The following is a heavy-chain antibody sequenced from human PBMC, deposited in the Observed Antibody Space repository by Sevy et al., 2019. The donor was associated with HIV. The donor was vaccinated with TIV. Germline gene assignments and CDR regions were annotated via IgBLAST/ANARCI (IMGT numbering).Heavy chain of an antibody. CDR3: ASSYCSGGSCSQFDY. V-gene: IGHV1-18*01. J-gene: IGHJ4*02. D-gene: IGHD2-15*01. CDR1: GYTFTSYG. Sequence: ASVKVSCKTSGYTFTSYGISWVRQAPGQGLEWMGWISAYNGNTNYAQKLQGRVTMTTDTSTSTAYTELRSLRSDDTAVYYCASSYCSGGSCSQFDYWGQGTLVTVSS. CDR2: ISAYNGNT.